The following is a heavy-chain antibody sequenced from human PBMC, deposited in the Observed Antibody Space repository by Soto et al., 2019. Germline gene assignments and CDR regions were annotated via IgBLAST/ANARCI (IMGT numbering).Heavy chain of an antibody. CDR3: ARVGVVVPAAQGSDAFDI. D-gene: IGHD2-2*01. V-gene: IGHV1-2*04. CDR1: GYTFTGYY. CDR2: INPNSGGT. J-gene: IGHJ3*02. Sequence: ASVKVSCKASGYTFTGYYMHWVRQAPGQGLEWMGWINPNSGGTNYAQKFQGWVTMTRDTSISTAYMELSRLRSDDTAVYYCARVGVVVPAAQGSDAFDIWGQGTMVTVSS.